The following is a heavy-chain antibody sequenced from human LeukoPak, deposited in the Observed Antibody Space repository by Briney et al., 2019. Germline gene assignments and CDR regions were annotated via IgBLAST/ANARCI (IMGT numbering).Heavy chain of an antibody. D-gene: IGHD2-21*01. J-gene: IGHJ4*02. V-gene: IGHV2-5*01. Sequence: SGPTLVNPTQTLTLTCTFSGFSLSTSGMGVGWIRQPPGEALEWLALIYWNDDRRYSPSLMSRLTITKDTSKNQVVLAMDNVDPADTATYYCARSLDPYCSGGGCYSDFDHWGQGTLVTVSS. CDR2: IYWNDDR. CDR3: ARSLDPYCSGGGCYSDFDH. CDR1: GFSLSTSGMG.